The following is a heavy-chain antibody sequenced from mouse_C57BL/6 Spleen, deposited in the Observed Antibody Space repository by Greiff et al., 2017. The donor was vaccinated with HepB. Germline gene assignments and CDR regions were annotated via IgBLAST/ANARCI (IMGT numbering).Heavy chain of an antibody. V-gene: IGHV6-3*01. CDR2: IRLKSDNYAT. D-gene: IGHD2-5*01. J-gene: IGHJ2*01. Sequence: EVKLVESGGGLVQPGGSMKLSCVASGFTFSNYWLNWVRQSPEKGLEWVAQIRLKSDNYATHYAESVKGRFTISRDDSKSSVYLQMNNLRAEDTGIYYCTGAYYSNYFDYWGQGTTHTVTS. CDR3: TGAYYSNYFDY. CDR1: GFTFSNYW.